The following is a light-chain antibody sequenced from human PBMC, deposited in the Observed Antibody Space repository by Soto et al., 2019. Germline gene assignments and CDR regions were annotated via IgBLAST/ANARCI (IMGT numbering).Light chain of an antibody. J-gene: IGLJ1*01. Sequence: QSVLTQPASVNGSPGQSITISCTGTSSDVGGYNYVSWHQQHPGKAPKLLIYDVSSRPSGVSNRFSASKSGNTASLTISGLQAEDEADYYCSSYTSSITHVFGTGTKVTVL. CDR1: SSDVGGYNY. V-gene: IGLV2-14*01. CDR3: SSYTSSITHV. CDR2: DVS.